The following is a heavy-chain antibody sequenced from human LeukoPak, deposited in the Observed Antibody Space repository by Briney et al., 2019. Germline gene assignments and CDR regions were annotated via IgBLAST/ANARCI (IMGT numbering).Heavy chain of an antibody. D-gene: IGHD6-19*01. CDR2: IYYSGST. V-gene: IGHV4-39*07. J-gene: IGHJ6*02. Sequence: SETLSLTCTVSGGSISSSSYYWGWIRQPPGKGLEWIGSIYYSGSTNYNPSLKSRVTMSVDTSKNQFSLKLSSVTAADTAVYYCASGPTVAGHDYYYGMDVWGQGTTVTVSS. CDR3: ASGPTVAGHDYYYGMDV. CDR1: GGSISSSSYY.